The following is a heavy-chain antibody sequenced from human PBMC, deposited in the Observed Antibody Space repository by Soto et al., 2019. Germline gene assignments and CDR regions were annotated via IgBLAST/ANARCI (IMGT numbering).Heavy chain of an antibody. CDR1: GFTFSSYG. Sequence: LRLSCAASGFTFSSYGMHWVRQAPGKGLEWVAVISYDGSNKYYADSVKGRFTISRDNSKNTLYLQMNSLRAEDTAVYYCAKGYSAYFDYWGQGTLVTVSS. CDR2: ISYDGSNK. CDR3: AKGYSAYFDY. D-gene: IGHD2-15*01. V-gene: IGHV3-30*18. J-gene: IGHJ4*02.